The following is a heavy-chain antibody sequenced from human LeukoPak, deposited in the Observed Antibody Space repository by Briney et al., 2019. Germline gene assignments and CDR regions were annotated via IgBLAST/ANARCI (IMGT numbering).Heavy chain of an antibody. V-gene: IGHV4-34*01. J-gene: IGHJ4*02. Sequence: SETLSLTCAVYGGSFSGYYWSWIRQPPGKGLEWIGEINHSGSTNYNPSLKSRVTISVDTSKNQFSLKLISVTAADTAVYYCAREGKSSGYYYYFDYWGQGTLVTVSS. D-gene: IGHD3-22*01. CDR3: AREGKSSGYYYYFDY. CDR1: GGSFSGYY. CDR2: INHSGST.